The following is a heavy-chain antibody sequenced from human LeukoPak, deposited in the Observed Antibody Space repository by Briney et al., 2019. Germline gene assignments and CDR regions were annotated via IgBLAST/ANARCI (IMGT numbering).Heavy chain of an antibody. CDR2: ISSSSSYI. CDR1: GFTFSSYS. D-gene: IGHD6-13*01. J-gene: IGHJ4*02. V-gene: IGHV3-21*01. Sequence: GGSLRLSCAASGFTFSSYSMNWVRQAPGEGLEWVSSISSSSSYIYYADSVKGRFTISRDNAKNSLYLQMNSLRAEDTAVYYCARGPVRSSWYNGPDDYWGQGTLVTVSS. CDR3: ARGPVRSSWYNGPDDY.